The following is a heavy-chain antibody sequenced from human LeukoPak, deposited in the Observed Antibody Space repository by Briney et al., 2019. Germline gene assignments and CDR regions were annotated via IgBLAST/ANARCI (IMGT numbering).Heavy chain of an antibody. J-gene: IGHJ6*03. V-gene: IGHV4-30-4*08. CDR3: ARETSDIVVVPAARGYYYMDV. CDR1: GDSISGRYW. Sequence: PSGTLSLTCTVSGDSISGRYWWSWIRQPPGKGLEWIGYIYYSGSTYYNPSLKSRVTISVDTSKNQFSLKLSSVTAADTAVYYCARETSDIVVVPAARGYYYMDVWGKGTTVTVSS. D-gene: IGHD2-2*01. CDR2: IYYSGST.